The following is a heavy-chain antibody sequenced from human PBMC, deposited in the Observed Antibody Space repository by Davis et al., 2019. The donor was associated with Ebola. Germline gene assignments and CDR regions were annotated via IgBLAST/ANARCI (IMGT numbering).Heavy chain of an antibody. CDR3: ARLYDFWSGYYPN. J-gene: IGHJ4*02. Sequence: PSETLSLTCSVSGGSITSYYWSCIRQHPWKGLEWIGHLYYSGTTNYNSSLKSRVTISVDTSKNQFSLKLSSVTAADTAVYYCARLYDFWSGYYPNWGQGTLVTVSS. D-gene: IGHD3-3*01. CDR1: GGSITSYY. V-gene: IGHV4-59*01. CDR2: LYYSGTT.